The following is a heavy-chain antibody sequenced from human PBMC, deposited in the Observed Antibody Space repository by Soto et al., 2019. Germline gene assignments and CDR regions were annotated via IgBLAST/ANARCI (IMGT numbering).Heavy chain of an antibody. D-gene: IGHD3-10*01. V-gene: IGHV4-34*01. CDR2: INHSGST. CDR1: GGSFSVYY. CDR3: ARGEHALWFGESTYYYYGMDV. Sequence: SDTLSLTCAVYGGSFSVYYWSWIRQPPGKGLEWIGEINHSGSTNYNPSLKSRVTISVDTSKNQFSLKLSSVTAADTAVYYCARGEHALWFGESTYYYYGMDVWGQGTTVTVSS. J-gene: IGHJ6*02.